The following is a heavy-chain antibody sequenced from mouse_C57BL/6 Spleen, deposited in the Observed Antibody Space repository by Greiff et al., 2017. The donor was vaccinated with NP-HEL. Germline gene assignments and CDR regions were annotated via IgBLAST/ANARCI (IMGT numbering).Heavy chain of an antibody. J-gene: IGHJ3*01. CDR2: IYPGDGDT. Sequence: VQLQQSGAELVKPGASVKISCKASGYAFSSYWMNWVKQRPGKGLEWIGQIYPGDGDTNYNGKFKGKATLTADKSSSTAYMQLSSLTSEDSAVYFCARGGTYYGESWFAYWGQGTLVTVSA. CDR3: ARGGTYYGESWFAY. CDR1: GYAFSSYW. V-gene: IGHV1-80*01. D-gene: IGHD1-1*02.